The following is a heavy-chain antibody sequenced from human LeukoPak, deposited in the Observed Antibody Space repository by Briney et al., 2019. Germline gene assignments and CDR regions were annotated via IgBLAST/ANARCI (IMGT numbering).Heavy chain of an antibody. J-gene: IGHJ6*02. CDR2: IRSKTAGETT. V-gene: IGHV3-15*01. Sequence: GGSLRLSCAASGFTFSNAWMSWVRQAPGQGLEWVGRIRSKTAGETTAYAASVTGRFTISRDDSENTLFLQMDSLKTEDTAVYFCTTDEGTGRGYKYGIDVWGQGTTVTVSS. CDR1: GFTFSNAW. CDR3: TTDEGTGRGYKYGIDV. D-gene: IGHD7-27*01.